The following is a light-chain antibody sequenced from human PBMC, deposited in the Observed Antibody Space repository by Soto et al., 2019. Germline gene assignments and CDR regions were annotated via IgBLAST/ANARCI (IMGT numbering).Light chain of an antibody. CDR1: SSDVGDYNY. J-gene: IGLJ1*01. V-gene: IGLV2-14*01. CDR2: DVS. Sequence: QSALTQPASVSGSPGQSITISCTGTSSDVGDYNYVSWYQEHPGKAPKLMIYDVSNRPSGVSNRFSGSKSGSTASLTISGLQAEDEADYYCSSYTSSTTRVFGTGPKVTVL. CDR3: SSYTSSTTRV.